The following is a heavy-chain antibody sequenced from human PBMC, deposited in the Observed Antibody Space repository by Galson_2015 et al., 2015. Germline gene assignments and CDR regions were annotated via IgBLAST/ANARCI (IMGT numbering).Heavy chain of an antibody. J-gene: IGHJ4*02. CDR3: ARQILDYDFWSGYYPTNCDY. V-gene: IGHV3-21*01. D-gene: IGHD3-3*01. CDR1: EFTFSSYY. Sequence: SLRLSCAASEFTFSSYYMSWVRQAPGKGLEWVSSISSTTTYIYYADLVKGRFTISRDNAKNSLYLQMNSLGAEDTAVYYCARQILDYDFWSGYYPTNCDYWGQGTLVTVSS. CDR2: ISSTTTYI.